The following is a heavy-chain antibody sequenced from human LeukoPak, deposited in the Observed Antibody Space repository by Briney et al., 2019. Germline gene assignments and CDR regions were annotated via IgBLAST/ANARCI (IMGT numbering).Heavy chain of an antibody. CDR1: GSTFSSYG. D-gene: IGHD3/OR15-3a*01. J-gene: IGHJ5*02. CDR3: ARDYDFWGNNWFDP. Sequence: PGGSLRLSCAASGSTFSSYGMHWVRQAPGKGLEWVAVIWYDGSNKYYADSVKGRFTISRDNSKNTLYLQMNSLRAEDTAVYYCARDYDFWGNNWFDPWGQGTLVTVSS. V-gene: IGHV3-33*01. CDR2: IWYDGSNK.